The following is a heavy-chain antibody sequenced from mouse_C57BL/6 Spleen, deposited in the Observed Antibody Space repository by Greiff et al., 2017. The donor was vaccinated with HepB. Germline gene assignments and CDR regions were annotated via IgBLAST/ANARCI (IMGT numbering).Heavy chain of an antibody. Sequence: QVQLKQSGAELVRPGASVTLSCKASGYTFTDYEMHWVKQTPVHGLEWIGAIDPETGGTAYNQKFKGKAILTADKSSSTAYMELRSLTSEDSAVYYCTRGAMWLAYWGQGTTLTVSS. CDR1: GYTFTDYE. CDR3: TRGAMWLAY. D-gene: IGHD1-1*02. J-gene: IGHJ2*01. V-gene: IGHV1-15*01. CDR2: IDPETGGT.